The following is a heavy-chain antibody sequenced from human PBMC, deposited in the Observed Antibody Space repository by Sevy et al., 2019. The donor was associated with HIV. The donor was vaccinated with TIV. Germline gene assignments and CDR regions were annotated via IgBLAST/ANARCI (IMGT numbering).Heavy chain of an antibody. J-gene: IGHJ4*02. Sequence: GGSLRLSCAASGFTFSRYWMSWVRQAPGKGLEWVANIKQGGSEKYYVDSVKGRFTISRDNAKNSLSLQMNSLSGEDTAVYYCARGPAPYYDFWGGIYFDFWGQGTLVTVSS. CDR1: GFTFSRYW. CDR3: ARGPAPYYDFWGGIYFDF. CDR2: IKQGGSEK. D-gene: IGHD3-3*01. V-gene: IGHV3-7*03.